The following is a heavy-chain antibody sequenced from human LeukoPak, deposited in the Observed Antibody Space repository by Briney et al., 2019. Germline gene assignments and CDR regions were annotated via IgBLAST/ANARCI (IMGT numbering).Heavy chain of an antibody. CDR1: GFTFSSYA. J-gene: IGHJ4*02. D-gene: IGHD5-24*01. V-gene: IGHV3-30*14. CDR3: ARAGDAYRGSI. CDR2: ISYDGSNK. Sequence: GGSLRLSCAASGFTFSSYAMHWVRQAPGKGLEWVAVISYDGSNKYYADSVKGRFTISRDNSKNTLYLQMNSLRAEDTAVYFCARAGDAYRGSIWGQGTLVTVSS.